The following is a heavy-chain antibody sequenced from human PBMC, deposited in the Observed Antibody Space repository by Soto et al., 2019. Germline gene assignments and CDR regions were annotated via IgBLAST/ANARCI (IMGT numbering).Heavy chain of an antibody. CDR3: ACWGHIVPVAPSDFDR. J-gene: IGHJ4*02. V-gene: IGHV3-74*01. CDR2: ISPDGSDV. Sequence: GSLILSFAASGFPFTNCWMNWVRQTPGKVLMWVSRISPDGSDVGYADSVEGRFTVSRDNAKNTLYLQMHSLSAEDTAMYYCACWGHIVPVAPSDFDRWGQGTLVTVSS. CDR1: GFPFTNCW. D-gene: IGHD2-8*02.